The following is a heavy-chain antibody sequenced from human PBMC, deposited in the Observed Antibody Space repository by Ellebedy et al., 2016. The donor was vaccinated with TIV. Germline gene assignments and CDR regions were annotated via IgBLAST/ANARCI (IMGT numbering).Heavy chain of an antibody. V-gene: IGHV3-23*01. D-gene: IGHD5-24*01. CDR3: AKDDGDGYNRRGFDY. CDR1: GFTFSSYA. CDR2: ISGSGGST. J-gene: IGHJ4*02. Sequence: GESLKISCAASGFTFSSYAMSWVRQAPGKGLEWVSAISGSGGSTYYADSVKGRFTISRDNSKNTLYLQMNSLRAEDTAVYYCAKDDGDGYNRRGFDYWGQGTLVTVSS.